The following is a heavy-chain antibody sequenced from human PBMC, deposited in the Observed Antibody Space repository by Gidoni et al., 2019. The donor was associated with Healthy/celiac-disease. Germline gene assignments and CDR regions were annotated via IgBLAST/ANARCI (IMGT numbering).Heavy chain of an antibody. V-gene: IGHV4-34*01. CDR1: GGSFSGYY. J-gene: IGHJ6*02. Sequence: QVQLQQWGAGLLKPSETLSLTCAVYGGSFSGYYWSWIRQPPGKGPEWIGEINNSGITNSTPALKSHLTIAVDTSKNQFSLKLSSVTAADTAVYYVATQLWFGELGSNYYYGMDVWGQGTTVTVSS. D-gene: IGHD3-10*01. CDR3: ATQLWFGELGSNYYYGMDV. CDR2: INNSGIT.